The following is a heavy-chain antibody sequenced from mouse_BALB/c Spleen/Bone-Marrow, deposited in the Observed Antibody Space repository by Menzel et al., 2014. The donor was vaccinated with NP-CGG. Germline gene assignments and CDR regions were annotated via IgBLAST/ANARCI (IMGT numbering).Heavy chain of an antibody. CDR1: GYKFTEYT. V-gene: IGHV1-18*01. Sequence: EVTLMESGPDLVKPGAAVKLSCKTSGYKFTEYTMPWVKHTHGKSLEWIGGINPNNGGTSYNQKFKGKATLTVDKSFSTAYMELRSLTSEDSAVYYCARRGKLGLLFLDYWGQGTPLTVAS. D-gene: IGHD3-1*01. CDR2: INPNNGGT. CDR3: ARRGKLGLLFLDY. J-gene: IGHJ2*01.